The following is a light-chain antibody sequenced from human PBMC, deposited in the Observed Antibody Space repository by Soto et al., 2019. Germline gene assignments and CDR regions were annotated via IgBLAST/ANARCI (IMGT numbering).Light chain of an antibody. J-gene: IGKJ5*01. Sequence: EIVLTQSPGTLSLSPGERATLSCRASQSVSNNYLAWYQQKPGQAPRLLIYGASSRATGIPDRFSGSGSGTDFTFTITRLEPEDFAVYYCQQYGSSPITFGQGTRLEIK. CDR2: GAS. CDR1: QSVSNNY. V-gene: IGKV3-20*01. CDR3: QQYGSSPIT.